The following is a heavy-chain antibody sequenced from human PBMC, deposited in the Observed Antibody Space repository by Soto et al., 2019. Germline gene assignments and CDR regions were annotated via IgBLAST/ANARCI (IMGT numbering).Heavy chain of an antibody. J-gene: IGHJ6*02. CDR1: GYSFTTYW. Sequence: PGESLKISCKGSGYSFTTYWIAWVRQMPGKGLECMGIIYPGDSDTRYSPSFQGQVTIAPDKSISTSYLQWSSQKASATAMYYWARRSGECGSGMGVWGQGTTVAVSS. V-gene: IGHV5-51*03. D-gene: IGHD2-21*01. CDR2: IYPGDSDT. CDR3: ARRSGECGSGMGV.